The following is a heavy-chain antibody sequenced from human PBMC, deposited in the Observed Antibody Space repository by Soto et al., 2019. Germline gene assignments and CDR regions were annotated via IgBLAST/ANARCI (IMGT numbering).Heavy chain of an antibody. CDR2: ISGSGGST. CDR1: GFTFSSYS. V-gene: IGHV3-23*01. D-gene: IGHD3-10*01. Sequence: PGGSLRLSCAASGFTFSSYSMNWVRQAPGKGLEWVSTISGSGGSTHYADSVKGRFTISRDNSKNTLYLQMNSLRADDTAVYFCAKDPPYGAGYFDYWGQGTPVTVSS. J-gene: IGHJ4*02. CDR3: AKDPPYGAGYFDY.